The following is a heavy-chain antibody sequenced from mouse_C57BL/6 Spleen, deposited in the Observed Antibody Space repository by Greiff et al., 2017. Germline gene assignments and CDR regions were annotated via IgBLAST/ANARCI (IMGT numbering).Heavy chain of an antibody. J-gene: IGHJ4*01. CDR3: ASYNSNYDYYAMDY. CDR2: LYPGSGST. CDR1: GYTFTSYW. D-gene: IGHD2-5*01. Sequence: VQLQQPGAELVKPGASVKMSCKASGYTFTSYWITWVKQRPGQGLEWIGDLYPGSGSTNYNEKFKSKATLTVDTSSSTAYMQLSSLTSEDSAVYYCASYNSNYDYYAMDYWGQGTSVTVSS. V-gene: IGHV1-55*01.